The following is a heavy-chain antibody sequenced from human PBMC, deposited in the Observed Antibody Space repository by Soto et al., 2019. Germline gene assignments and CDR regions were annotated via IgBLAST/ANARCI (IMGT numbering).Heavy chain of an antibody. CDR2: FCYTGST. V-gene: IGHV4-59*01. D-gene: IGHD3-22*01. CDR3: AKSHYDSSGYYIIDH. J-gene: IGHJ5*02. CDR1: GGSISGRC. Sequence: TLSLTCTVSGGSISGRCWSWVRQSPGKGLEWIGYFCYTGSTNYNPSLKSRVTISVDRSKTQCSLKLTSVTAADTAVYYCAKSHYDSSGYYIIDHWGQGTLVTVSS.